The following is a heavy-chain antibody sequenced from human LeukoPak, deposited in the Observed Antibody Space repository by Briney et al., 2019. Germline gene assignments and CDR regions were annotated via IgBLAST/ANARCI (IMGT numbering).Heavy chain of an antibody. V-gene: IGHV3-66*01. CDR2: IYSGGST. CDR3: ARDKDSSGYDAFDI. D-gene: IGHD3-22*01. J-gene: IGHJ4*02. CDR1: GFTVSSNY. Sequence: GGSLRLSCAASGFTVSSNYMSWVRQAPGKGLEWVSVIYSGGSTYYADSVKGRFTISRDNSKNTLYLQMNSLRAEDTAVYYCARDKDSSGYDAFDIWGQGTLVTVSS.